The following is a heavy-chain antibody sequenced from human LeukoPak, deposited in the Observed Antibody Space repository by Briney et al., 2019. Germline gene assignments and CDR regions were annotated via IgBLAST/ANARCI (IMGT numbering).Heavy chain of an antibody. CDR2: IHYSGST. V-gene: IGHV4-39*01. D-gene: IGHD4-11*01. CDR3: ARQGSNWYFEYFQH. CDR1: GGSISSSRNY. Sequence: PSETLSLTCTVSGGSISSSRNYWGWIRQPPGKRLEWIGSIHYSGSTYYSPSLKSRVTISVDMSKNQFSLKLTSVTAADTAVYYCARQGSNWYFEYFQHCGRSTLVTASS. J-gene: IGHJ1*01.